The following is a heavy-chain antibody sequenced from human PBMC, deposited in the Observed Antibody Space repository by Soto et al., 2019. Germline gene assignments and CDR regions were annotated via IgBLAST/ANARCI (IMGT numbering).Heavy chain of an antibody. J-gene: IGHJ5*02. CDR3: ARDTNSLDP. CDR2: IFHTGDT. D-gene: IGHD1-1*01. Sequence: SETLSLTCSVYTYYIISGFFWGWIRQPPGKGLEWIGSIFHTGDTYYNPSLKSRITMSVDTSRNQFSLKLTSLTAADTAVYYCARDTNSLDPWGQGTLVTV. V-gene: IGHV4-38-2*02. CDR1: TYYIISGFF.